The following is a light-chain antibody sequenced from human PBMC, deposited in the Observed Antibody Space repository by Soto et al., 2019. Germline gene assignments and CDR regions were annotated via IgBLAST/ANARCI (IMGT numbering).Light chain of an antibody. CDR2: GAS. Sequence: EIVLPQSPGTLSLSPGESATLSCRASQSVSSRSLAWYQQKPGQAPRLLISGASSRAADIPDRFSGSGSGTDFTLTINRLEPEDFAVYYCQQYDSSPRTVGQGTRLEIK. V-gene: IGKV3-20*01. J-gene: IGKJ5*01. CDR3: QQYDSSPRT. CDR1: QSVSSRS.